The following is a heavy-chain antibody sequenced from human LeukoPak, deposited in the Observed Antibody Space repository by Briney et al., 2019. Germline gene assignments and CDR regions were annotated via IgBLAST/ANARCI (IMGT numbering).Heavy chain of an antibody. CDR3: ARDDYGDF. CDR2: INPSGGST. CDR1: GYTFTSYY. J-gene: IGHJ4*02. V-gene: IGHV1-46*01. Sequence: ASVKVSCKASGYTFTSYYMNWVRQAPGHGLEWMGIINPSGGSTRNAQKFQGRVTMTRDTSTSTVYMELSSLRSGDTAVYYCARDDYGDFWGQGTLVTVSS.